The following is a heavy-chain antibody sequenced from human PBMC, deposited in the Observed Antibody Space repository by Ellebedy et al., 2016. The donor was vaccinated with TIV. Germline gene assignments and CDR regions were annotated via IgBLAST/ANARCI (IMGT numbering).Heavy chain of an antibody. D-gene: IGHD6-13*01. V-gene: IGHV3-21*01. CDR3: ARGGGSHYAMDV. CDR1: GFIFNTCN. CDR2: ISGISTYI. J-gene: IGHJ6*02. Sequence: GESLKISCAASGFIFNTCNMNWVRQAPGKGLEWVSSISGISTYIWYAESVKGRFTISRENAKNSLFLQMNSLRVEDTAVYYCARGGGSHYAMDVWGQGTTVTVSS.